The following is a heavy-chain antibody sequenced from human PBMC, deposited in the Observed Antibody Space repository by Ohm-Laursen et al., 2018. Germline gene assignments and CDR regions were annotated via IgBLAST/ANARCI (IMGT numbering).Heavy chain of an antibody. D-gene: IGHD3-10*01. CDR2: IYHSGST. CDR3: ARVGGSGFFSDLGMDV. V-gene: IGHV4-38-2*01. J-gene: IGHJ6*02. CDR1: GYSISSGYY. Sequence: SQTLSLTCAVSGYSISSGYYWGWIRQPPGKGLEWIGSIYHSGSTYYNPSLKSQVTISVDSSKNQFSLKLGSVTAADTAVYYCARVGGSGFFSDLGMDVWGQGTTVTVSS.